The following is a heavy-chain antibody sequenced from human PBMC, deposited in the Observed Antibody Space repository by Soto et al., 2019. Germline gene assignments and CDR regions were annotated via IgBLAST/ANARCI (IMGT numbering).Heavy chain of an antibody. D-gene: IGHD2-2*01. V-gene: IGHV4-4*07. CDR1: GGSVSSYY. CDR2: IYASGST. CDR3: TRDVYGSTTSGYYYYAMDV. Sequence: SETLSLTCTVSGGSVSSYYWSWIRQPAGKGLECIGRIYASGSTNYNPSLKSRVTMSVDTSKNQVSLRLTSVTAADTAVYYCTRDVYGSTTSGYYYYAMDVWGQGTTVTVSS. J-gene: IGHJ6*02.